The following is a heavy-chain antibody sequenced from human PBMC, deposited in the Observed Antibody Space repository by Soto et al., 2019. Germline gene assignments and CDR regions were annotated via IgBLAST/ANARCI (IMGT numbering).Heavy chain of an antibody. CDR2: ISGSGDDT. J-gene: IGHJ6*02. CDR3: ARRRWDYGVDV. Sequence: EVQLLESGGGLVQPGGSLRLSCAASGFTVTIYAMSWVRQAPGKGLEWVSSISGSGDDTYYADSVKGRFTISRDSSKNTLYLQMNSLRAEDTDVYYCARRRWDYGVDVWGQGTAVTVSS. CDR1: GFTVTIYA. V-gene: IGHV3-23*01. D-gene: IGHD6-13*01.